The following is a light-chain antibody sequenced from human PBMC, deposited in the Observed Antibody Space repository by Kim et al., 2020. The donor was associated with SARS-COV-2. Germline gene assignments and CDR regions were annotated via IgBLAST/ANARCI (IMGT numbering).Light chain of an antibody. CDR1: QSLVYTNGDTF. J-gene: IGKJ2*01. V-gene: IGKV2-30*01. CDR3: MQATHWPYT. CDR2: RVS. Sequence: QPASISCRYSQSLVYTNGDTFLNWFHQRPGQSPRRLIYRVSDRDSGVPDRFSGSGSGTDFTLRISRVEAEDVGIYYCMQATHWPYTFGQGTKLEIK.